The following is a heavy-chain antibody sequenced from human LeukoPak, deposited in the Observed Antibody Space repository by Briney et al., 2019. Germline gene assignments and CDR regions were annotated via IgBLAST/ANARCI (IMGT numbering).Heavy chain of an antibody. CDR2: IDYGRST. D-gene: IGHD6-13*01. Sequence: SQTLSPTCTVSGRSISGYYWSWIRQPPGKGLEWIWYIDYGRSTKYNPSRRSRVTISVDPSKNQFSLKLSSVTAADTAVYYCCSSPSTLNWFDPWGQGSLVTVSS. CDR3: CSSPSTLNWFDP. J-gene: IGHJ5*02. V-gene: IGHV4-59*08. CDR1: GRSISGYY.